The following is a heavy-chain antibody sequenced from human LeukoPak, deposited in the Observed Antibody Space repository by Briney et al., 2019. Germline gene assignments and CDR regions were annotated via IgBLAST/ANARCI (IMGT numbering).Heavy chain of an antibody. CDR2: IWYDGSNK. V-gene: IGHV3-33*01. D-gene: IGHD6-19*01. CDR1: GFTFSSYG. J-gene: IGHJ3*02. CDR3: ARAGIAVAGTPYAFDI. Sequence: GRSLRLSCAASGFTFSSYGMHWVRQAPGKGLEWVAVIWYDGSNKYYADSVKGRFTISRDNSKNTLYLQMNSLRAEDTAVYYCARAGIAVAGTPYAFDIWGQGTMVTVSS.